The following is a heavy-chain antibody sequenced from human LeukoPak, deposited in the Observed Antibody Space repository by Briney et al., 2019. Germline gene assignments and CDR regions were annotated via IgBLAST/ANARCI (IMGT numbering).Heavy chain of an antibody. CDR2: INHSGST. Sequence: GSLRLSCAASGFTVSSNYMSWIRQPPGKGLEWIGEINHSGSTNYNPSLKSRVTISVDTSKNQFSLKLSSVTAADTAVYYCARGGVYDSSGYYGEAGYWGQGTLVTVSS. CDR1: GFTVSSNY. CDR3: ARGGVYDSSGYYGEAGY. J-gene: IGHJ4*02. V-gene: IGHV4-34*01. D-gene: IGHD3-22*01.